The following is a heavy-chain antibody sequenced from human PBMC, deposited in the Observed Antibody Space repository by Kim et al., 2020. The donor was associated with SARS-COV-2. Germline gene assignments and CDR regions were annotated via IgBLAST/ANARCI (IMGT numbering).Heavy chain of an antibody. V-gene: IGHV4-4*09. Sequence: YNPSLKSRVTISVDTSKNQFSLKLSSVTAADTAVYYCARTDGYNPLNFDYWGQGTLVTVSS. D-gene: IGHD5-12*01. CDR3: ARTDGYNPLNFDY. J-gene: IGHJ4*02.